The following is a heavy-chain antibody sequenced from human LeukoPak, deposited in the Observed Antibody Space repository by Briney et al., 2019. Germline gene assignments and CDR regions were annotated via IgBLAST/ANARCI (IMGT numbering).Heavy chain of an antibody. CDR3: ARGIAAAGTNWFDP. J-gene: IGHJ5*02. Sequence: GGSLRLSCAASGFAFSSNAMHWVRQATGKGLEWVSAIGTAGDTYYPGSVKGRFTISRENAKNSLYLQMNSLRAGDTAVYYCARGIAAAGTNWFDPWGQGTLVTVSS. V-gene: IGHV3-13*01. CDR2: IGTAGDT. CDR1: GFAFSSNA. D-gene: IGHD6-13*01.